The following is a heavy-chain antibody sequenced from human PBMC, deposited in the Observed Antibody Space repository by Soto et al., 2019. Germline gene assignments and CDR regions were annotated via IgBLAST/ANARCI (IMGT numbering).Heavy chain of an antibody. J-gene: IGHJ6*02. D-gene: IGHD2-21*02. CDR1: GYTFTSYY. V-gene: IGHV1-46*01. CDR3: ARVGCVVTAPFYYYGMDV. CDR2: INPSGGST. Sequence: GASVKVSCKASGYTFTSYYMHWVLQAPGQGLEWMGIINPSGGSTSYAQKFQGRVTMTRDTSTSTVYMELSSLRSEDTAVYYCARVGCVVTAPFYYYGMDVWGQGTTVTVSS.